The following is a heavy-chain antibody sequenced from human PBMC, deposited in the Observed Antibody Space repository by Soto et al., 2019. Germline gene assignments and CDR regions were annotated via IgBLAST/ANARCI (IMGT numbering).Heavy chain of an antibody. D-gene: IGHD1-26*01. J-gene: IGHJ6*02. CDR2: IIPIFGTA. CDR1: GGTFSSYA. Sequence: QVQLVQSGAEVKKPGSSVKVSCKAYGGTFSSYAISWVRQAPGQGLEWMGGIIPIFGTANYAQKFQGRVTITADKSTSTAYMELSSLRSEDTAVYYCARDKDRSYLDYYGMDVWGQGTTVTVSS. CDR3: ARDKDRSYLDYYGMDV. V-gene: IGHV1-69*06.